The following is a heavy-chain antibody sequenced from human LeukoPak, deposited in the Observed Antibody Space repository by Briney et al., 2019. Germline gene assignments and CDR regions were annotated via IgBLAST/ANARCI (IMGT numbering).Heavy chain of an antibody. V-gene: IGHV1-18*01. CDR2: ISAYNGNT. J-gene: IGHJ6*03. CDR3: ARAPNYSSSAVLDYYYYYMDV. Sequence: ASVKVSFKASGYTFTSYGICWVRQAPGQGLEWMGWISAYNGNTDYAQKLQGRVTMTTDTSTSTAYMELRSLRSDDTAVYYCARAPNYSSSAVLDYYYYYMDVWGKGTTVTVSS. D-gene: IGHD6-13*01. CDR1: GYTFTSYG.